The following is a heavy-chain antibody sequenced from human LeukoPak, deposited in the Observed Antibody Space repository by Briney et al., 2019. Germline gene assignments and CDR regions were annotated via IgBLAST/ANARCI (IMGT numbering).Heavy chain of an antibody. D-gene: IGHD5-18*01. CDR1: GGSFSGYY. J-gene: IGHJ4*02. CDR3: ARGVAIQPREVFDY. Sequence: SETLSLTCAVYGGSFSGYYWSWIRQPPGKGLEWIGEINHSGSTNYNPSLKSRVTISVDTSKNQFSLKLSSVTAADTAVYYCARGVAIQPREVFDYWGQGTLVTVSS. V-gene: IGHV4-34*01. CDR2: INHSGST.